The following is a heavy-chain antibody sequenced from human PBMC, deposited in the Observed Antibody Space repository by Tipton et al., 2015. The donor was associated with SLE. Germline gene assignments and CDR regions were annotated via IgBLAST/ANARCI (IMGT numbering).Heavy chain of an antibody. CDR1: GGSVTNYY. V-gene: IGHV4-59*02. Sequence: TLSLTCSVSGGSVTNYYWSWIRQPPGKGLEWIGYIYYTGTTSYNPSLKSRLIMTVDTSKNQFSLKLTSVTAADTAVYYCASKISVTTDYWGQGTLVTVSS. CDR2: IYYTGTT. CDR3: ASKISVTTDY. J-gene: IGHJ4*02. D-gene: IGHD4-17*01.